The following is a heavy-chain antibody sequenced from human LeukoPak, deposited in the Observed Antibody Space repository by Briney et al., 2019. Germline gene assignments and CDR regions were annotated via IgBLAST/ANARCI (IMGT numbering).Heavy chain of an antibody. J-gene: IGHJ4*02. CDR3: ARDKIQVWYMVGRFDS. CDR2: ITPNNGRP. CDR1: GYTFTTYY. Sequence: ASVKVSCKTSGYTFTTYYIHWIRQAPGQGLEWMAVITPNNGRPTYAQKFQGRVTVTMDTSSSTVYMELSNLGSDDTAIYYCARDKIQVWYMVGRFDSWGQGTLVSVSS. D-gene: IGHD5-18*01. V-gene: IGHV1-46*01.